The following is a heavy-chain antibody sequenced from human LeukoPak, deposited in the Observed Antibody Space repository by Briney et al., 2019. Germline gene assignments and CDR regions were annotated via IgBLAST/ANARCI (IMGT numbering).Heavy chain of an antibody. Sequence: GGSLRLSCAASGFTFSSYSMNLVRQAPGKGLEWVSSISSSSSYIYYADSVKGRFTISRDNAKNSLYLQMNSLRAEDTAVYYCARDAGSYDFWSGYYGLRHYYMDVWGKGTTVTVSS. CDR1: GFTFSSYS. D-gene: IGHD3-3*01. V-gene: IGHV3-21*01. CDR3: ARDAGSYDFWSGYYGLRHYYMDV. CDR2: ISSSSSYI. J-gene: IGHJ6*03.